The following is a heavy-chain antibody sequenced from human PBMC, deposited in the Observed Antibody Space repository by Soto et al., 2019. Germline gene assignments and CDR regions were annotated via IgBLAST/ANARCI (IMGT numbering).Heavy chain of an antibody. CDR2: IIPILGIA. CDR1: GGTFSSYT. V-gene: IGHV1-69*08. D-gene: IGHD3-10*01. CDR3: ARDHGYYYGSGSYFQH. Sequence: QVQLVQSGAEVKKPGASVKVSCKASGGTFSSYTISWVRQAPGQGLEWVGRIIPILGIANYAQKFQGRVTITADKSTSTAYMELSSLRSEDTAVYYCARDHGYYYGSGSYFQHWGQGTLVTVSS. J-gene: IGHJ1*01.